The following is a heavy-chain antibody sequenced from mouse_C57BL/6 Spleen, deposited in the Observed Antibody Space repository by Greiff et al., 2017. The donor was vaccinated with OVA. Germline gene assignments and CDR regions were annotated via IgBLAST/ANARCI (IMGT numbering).Heavy chain of an antibody. V-gene: IGHV1-52*01. CDR2: IDPSDSET. Sequence: VQLVESGAELVRPGSSVKLSCKASGYTFTSYWMHWVKQRPIQGLEWIGNIDPSDSETHYNQKFKDKATLTVDKSSSTAYMQLSSLTSEDSAVYYCARRTYYNAMDYWGQGTSVTVSS. D-gene: IGHD2-12*01. CDR3: ARRTYYNAMDY. J-gene: IGHJ4*01. CDR1: GYTFTSYW.